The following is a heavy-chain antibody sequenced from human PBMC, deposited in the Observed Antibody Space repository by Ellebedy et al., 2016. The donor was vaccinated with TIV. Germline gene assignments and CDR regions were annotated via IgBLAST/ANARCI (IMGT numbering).Heavy chain of an antibody. CDR1: GFTFSGYA. CDR2: ISSSGDAM. CDR3: ARDRIRYFDWVSPMDD. D-gene: IGHD3-9*01. J-gene: IGHJ6*03. Sequence: GGSLRLSCAVSGFTFSGYAMSWVRQAPGKGPEWVSYISSSGDAMYYADSVKGRFTISRDNAQNSLYLQMNSLRAEDTAVYYCARDRIRYFDWVSPMDDWGKGTTVTVSS. V-gene: IGHV3-11*01.